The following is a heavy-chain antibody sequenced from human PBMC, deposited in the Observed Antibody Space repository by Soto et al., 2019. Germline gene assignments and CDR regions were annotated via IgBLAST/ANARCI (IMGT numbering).Heavy chain of an antibody. CDR2: INHSGST. CDR3: ARAHSGYDTHYYYYYYMDV. CDR1: GGSVSGYY. Sequence: PSETLSLTCAVYGGSVSGYYWSWIRQPPGKGLEWIGEINHSGSTNYNPSLKSRVTISVDTSKNQFSLKLSSVTAADTAVYYCARAHSGYDTHYYYYYYMDVWGKGTTVTVSS. D-gene: IGHD5-12*01. V-gene: IGHV4-34*01. J-gene: IGHJ6*03.